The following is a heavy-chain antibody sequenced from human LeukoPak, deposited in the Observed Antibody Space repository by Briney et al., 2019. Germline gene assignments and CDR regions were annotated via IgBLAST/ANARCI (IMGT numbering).Heavy chain of an antibody. J-gene: IGHJ5*02. CDR1: GGSFSGYY. CDR2: INHSGST. Sequence: SETLSLTCAVYGGSFSGYYWSWIRQPPGKGLEWIGEINHSGSTNYNPSLKSRVTISVDTSKNQFSLKLSSVTAADTAVYYCARTFIPLRFLGAWFDPWGQGTLVTVSS. D-gene: IGHD3-3*01. CDR3: ARTFIPLRFLGAWFDP. V-gene: IGHV4-34*01.